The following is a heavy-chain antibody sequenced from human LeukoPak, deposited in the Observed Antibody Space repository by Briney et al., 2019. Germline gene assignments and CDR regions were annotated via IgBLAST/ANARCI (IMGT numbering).Heavy chain of an antibody. J-gene: IGHJ4*02. V-gene: IGHV3-23*01. CDR2: ISGSGGST. D-gene: IGHD1-7*01. CDR1: GFSFSTYA. Sequence: GGSLRLSCAASGFSFSTYAMNWVRQAPGKGLEWVSAISGSGGSTYYADSVKGRFTISRDNSKNTLYLQMNSLRAEDTAVYYCAKDITGTTSGYFDYWGQGTLVTVSS. CDR3: AKDITGTTSGYFDY.